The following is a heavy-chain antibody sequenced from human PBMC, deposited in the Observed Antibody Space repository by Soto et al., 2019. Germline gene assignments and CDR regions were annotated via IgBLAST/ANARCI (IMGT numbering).Heavy chain of an antibody. Sequence: GESLKISCKGSGYSFTSYWIGWVRQMPGKGLEWMGIIYPGDSDTRYSLSFQGQVTISADKSISTAYLQWSSLKASDTAMYYCARLDCSGGSCYQYYFDYRGQGTLVTVSS. CDR1: GYSFTSYW. CDR3: ARLDCSGGSCYQYYFDY. CDR2: IYPGDSDT. J-gene: IGHJ4*02. V-gene: IGHV5-51*01. D-gene: IGHD2-15*01.